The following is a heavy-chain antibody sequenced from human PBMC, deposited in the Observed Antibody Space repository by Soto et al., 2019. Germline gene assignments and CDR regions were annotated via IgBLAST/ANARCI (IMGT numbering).Heavy chain of an antibody. CDR2: IKPDGSER. Sequence: GGSLRLSCAAFGFTLSNYWMTWVRQAPGKGLQWVANIKPDGSERSYVDSVKGRFTISRDNAKNSLFLQMNSLRVDDTAVYYCARKNGIDYWGQGILVTVSS. V-gene: IGHV3-7*01. J-gene: IGHJ4*02. CDR3: ARKNGIDY. CDR1: GFTLSNYW.